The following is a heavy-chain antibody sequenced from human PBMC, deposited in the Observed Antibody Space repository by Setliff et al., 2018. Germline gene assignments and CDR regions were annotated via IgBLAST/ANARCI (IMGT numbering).Heavy chain of an antibody. Sequence: PSETLSLTCNVSGASISSGSHYWSWIRQSAGEKPTWIGHVYSTGSTNYNPSFESRVSISVDKSNSQFSLKMTSVTAADTAMYYCVRDRYGRNSDGSGVYNWFDSWGQGILVTVSS. D-gene: IGHD2-15*01. CDR3: VRDRYGRNSDGSGVYNWFDS. J-gene: IGHJ5*01. CDR1: GASISSGSHY. CDR2: VYSTGST. V-gene: IGHV4-61*09.